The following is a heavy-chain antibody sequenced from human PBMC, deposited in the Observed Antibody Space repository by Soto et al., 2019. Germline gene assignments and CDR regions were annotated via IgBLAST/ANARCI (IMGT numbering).Heavy chain of an antibody. V-gene: IGHV1-69*06. D-gene: IGHD2-8*01. Sequence: QVQLVQSGAEVKKPGSSVKVSCEASGGTFSGHAISWVRQAPGQGPEWMGGLIPLFGTTQHAQNFHGRLTIPADKSGRTAYMELTTLRYDDTAIYYCARGSNGGYRFDSWGQGTLVTVSS. CDR2: LIPLFGTT. J-gene: IGHJ4*02. CDR1: GGTFSGHA. CDR3: ARGSNGGYRFDS.